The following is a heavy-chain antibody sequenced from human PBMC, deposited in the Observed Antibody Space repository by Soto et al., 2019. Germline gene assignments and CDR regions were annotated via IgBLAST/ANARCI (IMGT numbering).Heavy chain of an antibody. CDR3: AKDSTVTTSLYSYFYGLDV. Sequence: EVQLLESGGGLVQPGGSLRLSCTASGFTFSNYAMSWVRQAPDKGLEWVSAISGRGGSTYYADYVKGRFTISRDNCKNMLFLQMNSLRAEDTALYYCAKDSTVTTSLYSYFYGLDVWGQGTTVTVPS. J-gene: IGHJ6*02. CDR1: GFTFSNYA. D-gene: IGHD4-17*01. CDR2: ISGRGGST. V-gene: IGHV3-23*01.